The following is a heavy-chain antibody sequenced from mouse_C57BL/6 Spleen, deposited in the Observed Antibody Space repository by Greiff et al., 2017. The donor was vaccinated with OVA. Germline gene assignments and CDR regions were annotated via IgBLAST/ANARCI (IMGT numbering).Heavy chain of an antibody. CDR1: GYTFTSYW. V-gene: IGHV1-59*01. J-gene: IGHJ2*01. CDR2: IDPSDSYT. CDR3: AREDYGSSPHFDY. Sequence: VQLQQSGAELVRPGTSVKLSCKASGYTFTSYWMHWVKQRPGQGLEWIGVIDPSDSYTNYNQKFKGKATLTVDTSSSTAYMQLSSLTSEDSAVYYCAREDYGSSPHFDYWGQGTTLTVSS. D-gene: IGHD1-1*01.